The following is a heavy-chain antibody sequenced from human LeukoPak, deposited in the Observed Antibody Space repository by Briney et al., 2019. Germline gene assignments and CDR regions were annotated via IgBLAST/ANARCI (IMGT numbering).Heavy chain of an antibody. D-gene: IGHD7-27*01. CDR2: IYYSGST. CDR3: ARHGNWDPFDY. J-gene: IGHJ4*02. V-gene: IGHV4-39*01. Sequence: SETLSLTCTVSGDSINSSDYYWAWIRQPPGEGLEWIGTIYYSGSTYYKSSLKSRLTISVDSSKNQFSLKMISVTAADTGVYYCARHGNWDPFDYWGQGALVAVSS. CDR1: GDSINSSDYY.